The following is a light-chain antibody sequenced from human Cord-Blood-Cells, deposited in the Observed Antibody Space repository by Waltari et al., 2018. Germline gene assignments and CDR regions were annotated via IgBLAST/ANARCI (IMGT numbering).Light chain of an antibody. J-gene: IGLJ1*01. V-gene: IGLV1-40*01. CDR1: SSNIGAGYD. Sequence: QSVLTQPPSVSGAPGQRVTISCTGSSSNIGAGYDVHWYQQLPGTAPKLLIYGTTNRPSGVPDRFSGSKSGASASLAITGLQAEDGADYYCQSYDSSLSGYVFGTGTKVTVL. CDR2: GTT. CDR3: QSYDSSLSGYV.